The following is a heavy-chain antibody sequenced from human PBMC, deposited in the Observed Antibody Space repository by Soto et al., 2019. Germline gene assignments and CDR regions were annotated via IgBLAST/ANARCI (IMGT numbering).Heavy chain of an antibody. CDR1: GFTFSSYW. D-gene: IGHD6-19*01. CDR2: IKQDGSEK. Sequence: LRLSCAASGFTFSSYWMSWVRQAPGKGLEWVANIKQDGSEKYYVDSVKGRFTISRDNAKNSLYLQMNSLRAEDTAVYFCASATYSSASRYYYYYYGMDVWGQGTTVTVSS. V-gene: IGHV3-7*01. CDR3: ASATYSSASRYYYYYYGMDV. J-gene: IGHJ6*02.